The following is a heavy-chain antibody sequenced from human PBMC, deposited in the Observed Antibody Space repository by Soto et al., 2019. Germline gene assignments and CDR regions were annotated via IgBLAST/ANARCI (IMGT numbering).Heavy chain of an antibody. D-gene: IGHD2-2*01. J-gene: IGHJ6*02. V-gene: IGHV1-2*02. CDR3: ARPGHQVLEGMDV. CDR2: INPNSGGT. Sequence: QVQLVQSGAEVKKPGASVKVSCKASGYSFTAYYMHWVRQAPVQGLEWMGWINPNSGGTKYAQKVQGRVTMTRDTSISSAYMELSRLRSDDTAMYYCARPGHQVLEGMDVWGQGTTVTVSS. CDR1: GYSFTAYY.